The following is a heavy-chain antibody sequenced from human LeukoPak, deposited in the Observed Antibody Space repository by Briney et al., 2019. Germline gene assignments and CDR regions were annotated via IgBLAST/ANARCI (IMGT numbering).Heavy chain of an antibody. D-gene: IGHD5-12*01. J-gene: IGHJ4*02. CDR1: GGSISRYY. V-gene: IGHV4-59*01. Sequence: PSETLSLTCTVSGGSISRYYWSWIRQPPGKGLEWIGYISYSGSTNYNPSLKSRVTISVDTSKNQFSLRLSSVTAADTAVYYCARFQGATWKNYFDYWGQGTLVTVSS. CDR2: ISYSGST. CDR3: ARFQGATWKNYFDY.